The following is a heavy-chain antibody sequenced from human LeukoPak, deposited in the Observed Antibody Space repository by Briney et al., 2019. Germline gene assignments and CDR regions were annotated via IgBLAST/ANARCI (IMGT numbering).Heavy chain of an antibody. Sequence: GGSLRLSCAASGFTFSSYSMNWVRQAPGKGLEWVSSISSSSSYIYYADSVKGRFTISRDNAKNSLYLQMNSLRAEDTAVYYCARGLLLWFGAGYFDYWGQGTLVTVSS. J-gene: IGHJ4*02. V-gene: IGHV3-21*01. CDR3: ARGLLLWFGAGYFDY. CDR1: GFTFSSYS. CDR2: ISSSSSYI. D-gene: IGHD3-10*01.